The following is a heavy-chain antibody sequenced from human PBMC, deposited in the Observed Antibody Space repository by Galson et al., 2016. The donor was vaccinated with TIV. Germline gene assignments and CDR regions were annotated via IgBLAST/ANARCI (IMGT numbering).Heavy chain of an antibody. V-gene: IGHV3-23*01. CDR2: INAGGDLT. D-gene: IGHD3-10*01. CDR1: GFSLSDYA. J-gene: IGHJ1*01. Sequence: SLRLSCAASGFSLSDYAMSWVRQTPERGLEWIPNINAGGDLTNYADSVKGRFTMSRDNSKDTLYLDMNTLRADDTAIYYCARDALEWTVRGQLVNWGQGTLVTVSS. CDR3: ARDALEWTVRGQLVN.